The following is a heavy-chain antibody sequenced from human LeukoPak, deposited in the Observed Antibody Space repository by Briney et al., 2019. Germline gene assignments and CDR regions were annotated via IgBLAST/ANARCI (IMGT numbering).Heavy chain of an antibody. CDR1: GGTFSNYA. D-gene: IGHD6-13*01. CDR2: VIPMLGIA. J-gene: IGHJ6*02. CDR3: ARNQGRGSSGYALADYYYGLDV. Sequence: GSSVKVSCKASGGTFSNYAITWVRQAPGQGLEWMGGVIPMLGIATYAQKFQGRVTISADKITSTAYMEVSSLRSDDTAVYYCARNQGRGSSGYALADYYYGLDVWGQGTTVTVSS. V-gene: IGHV1-69*04.